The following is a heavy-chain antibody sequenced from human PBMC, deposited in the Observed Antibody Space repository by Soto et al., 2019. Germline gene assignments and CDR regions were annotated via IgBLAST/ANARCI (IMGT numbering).Heavy chain of an antibody. CDR3: ARGGKYSTDFDY. CDR2: MNPNSGNT. Sequence: ASVKVSCKASGYTFTSYDINWVRQATGQGLEWMGWMNPNSGNTGYAQKFQGRVTMTRNTSISTAHMELSSLRSEDTAVYYCARGGKYSTDFDYWGQGTPVTVS. D-gene: IGHD2-21*01. V-gene: IGHV1-8*01. J-gene: IGHJ4*02. CDR1: GYTFTSYD.